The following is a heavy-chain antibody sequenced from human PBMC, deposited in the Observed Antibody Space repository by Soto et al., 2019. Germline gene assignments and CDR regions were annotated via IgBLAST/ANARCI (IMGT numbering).Heavy chain of an antibody. D-gene: IGHD6-19*01. Sequence: SETLSLTCTVSGGSISSGGYYWSWIRQHPGKGLEWIGYISYSGSTYSNPSLKSRVTISVDTSNNQLSLKLRSVTAADTAVYYCARHDGFSSGWIFEYWGHGTLVTVSS. CDR2: ISYSGST. CDR3: ARHDGFSSGWIFEY. CDR1: GGSISSGGYY. V-gene: IGHV4-39*01. J-gene: IGHJ4*01.